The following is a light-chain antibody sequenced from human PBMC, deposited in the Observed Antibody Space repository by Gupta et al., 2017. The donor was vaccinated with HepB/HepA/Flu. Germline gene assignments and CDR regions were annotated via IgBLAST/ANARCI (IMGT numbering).Light chain of an antibody. Sequence: SSELTQDPAVSVALGQTVRITCQGDSLRTYYATWYQQKPGQAPLLVFYGKNNRPSGIPDRFSGSSSGNTASLTITGAQAEDEADYYCNSRDSSGNHVVFAGGTKLTVL. V-gene: IGLV3-19*01. CDR2: GKN. CDR1: SLRTYY. J-gene: IGLJ3*02. CDR3: NSRDSSGNHVV.